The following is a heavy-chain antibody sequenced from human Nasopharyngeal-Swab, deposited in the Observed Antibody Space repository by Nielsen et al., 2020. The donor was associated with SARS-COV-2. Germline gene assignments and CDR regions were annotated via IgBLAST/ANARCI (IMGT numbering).Heavy chain of an antibody. CDR3: AKDKEDLRGVGSYDY. D-gene: IGHD3-10*01. J-gene: IGHJ4*02. V-gene: IGHV3-23*01. Sequence: GESLKISCVGSGFTLRNYDMGWFRQTPGKGLEWVSHISGSGGGTYYTDSVKGRFTISRDNSKNTLHLHMSSLRAEDTAVYYCAKDKEDLRGVGSYDYWGQGTLVTVSS. CDR1: GFTLRNYD. CDR2: ISGSGGGT.